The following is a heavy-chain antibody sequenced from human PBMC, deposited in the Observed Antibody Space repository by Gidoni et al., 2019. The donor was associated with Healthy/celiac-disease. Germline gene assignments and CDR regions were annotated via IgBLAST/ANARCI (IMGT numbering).Heavy chain of an antibody. Sequence: QVQLVQSGAEVKKPGSSVKVSCKASGGTFSSYAISWVRQAPGQGLEWMGRIIPILGIANYAQKFQGRVTITADKSTSTAYMELSSLRSEDTAVYYCASAIVDTAMVESYYYYYGMDVWGQGTTVTVSS. J-gene: IGHJ6*02. CDR3: ASAIVDTAMVESYYYYYGMDV. D-gene: IGHD5-18*01. V-gene: IGHV1-69*04. CDR1: GGTFSSYA. CDR2: IIPILGIA.